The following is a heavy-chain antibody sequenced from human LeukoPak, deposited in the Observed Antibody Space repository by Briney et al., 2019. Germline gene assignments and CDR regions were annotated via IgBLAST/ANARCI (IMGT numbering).Heavy chain of an antibody. J-gene: IGHJ4*02. CDR2: INADGSIT. V-gene: IGHV3-74*03. Sequence: GGSLRLSCAASGFTFSNSWMHWVRQAPGKGLVWVSRINADGSITTYADSVKGRFTISRDNANNTLYLQMNSLRAEDTAVYYCAKQGLDYSNLNYFDYWGQGALVTVSS. CDR1: GFTFSNSW. CDR3: AKQGLDYSNLNYFDY. D-gene: IGHD4-11*01.